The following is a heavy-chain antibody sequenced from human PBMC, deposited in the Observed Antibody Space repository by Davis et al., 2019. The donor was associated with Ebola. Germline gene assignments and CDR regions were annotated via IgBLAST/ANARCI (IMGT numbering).Heavy chain of an antibody. V-gene: IGHV4-30-2*01. CDR1: GGSISSGDYS. CDR3: ARGGEYCRGGSCYPNWFDP. Sequence: MPSETLSLTCAVSGGSISSGDYSWSWIRQPPGKGLEWIGYIYHSGSTYHNPSLKSRVTISVDRSKNQFSLKLNSVTAADTAVYYWARGGEYCRGGSCYPNWFDPWGQGTLVTVSS. D-gene: IGHD2-15*01. CDR2: IYHSGST. J-gene: IGHJ5*02.